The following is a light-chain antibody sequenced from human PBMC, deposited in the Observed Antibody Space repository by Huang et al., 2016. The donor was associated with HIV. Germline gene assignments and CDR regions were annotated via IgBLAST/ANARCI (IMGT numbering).Light chain of an antibody. J-gene: IGKJ4*01. CDR2: ETS. CDR3: QQYDKWPPGLT. V-gene: IGKV3D-15*01. Sequence: EIMMTQSPATLSVSPGGRATLPCRASQNVRNNLAWDQQKTGQAPRPLIYETSTRASGIPARFSGSGSATDFTLTISGLQSEDFAIYYCQQYDKWPPGLTFGGGTKVEI. CDR1: QNVRNN.